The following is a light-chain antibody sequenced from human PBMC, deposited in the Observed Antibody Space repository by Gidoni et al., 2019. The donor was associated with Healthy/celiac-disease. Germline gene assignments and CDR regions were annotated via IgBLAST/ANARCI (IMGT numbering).Light chain of an antibody. CDR1: KLGDKY. J-gene: IGLJ2*01. CDR2: QDS. V-gene: IGLV3-1*01. CDR3: QAWDSERV. Sequence: SYELTQPPSVSVSPGQTASITCSGDKLGDKYACWYQQQPGQSPVLVIYQDSKRPSGIPERFSGSNSGNTATLTISGTQAMDEADYYCQAWDSERVFGGGTKLTVL.